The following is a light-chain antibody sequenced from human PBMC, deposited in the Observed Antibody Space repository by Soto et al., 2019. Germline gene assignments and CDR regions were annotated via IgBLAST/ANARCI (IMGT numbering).Light chain of an antibody. CDR1: SSDVGAYNY. CDR2: DVS. V-gene: IGLV2-11*02. J-gene: IGLJ1*01. Sequence: QSVLNQPASVSGSPGQSITISCTGTSSDVGAYNYVSWYQQHPGKAPKLMIYDVSKRPSGVPDRFSGSKSGNTASLTISGLQAEDEADYYCCSYAGSYIPYVFGTGTKVTVL. CDR3: CSYAGSYIPYV.